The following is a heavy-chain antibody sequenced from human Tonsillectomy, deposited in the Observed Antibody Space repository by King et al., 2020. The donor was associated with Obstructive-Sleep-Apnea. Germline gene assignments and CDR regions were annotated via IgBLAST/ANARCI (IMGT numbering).Heavy chain of an antibody. CDR3: ARDNNWAFDQ. V-gene: IGHV3-48*04. Sequence: VQLVESGGGLVQPGGSLRLACEASGFSFGDYSFNWVRQAPGKGLEWISYIFTSSDMIYYGDSVRGRFTISRDNAKNYLYLQMNSRRVEDTAVYYCARDNNWAFDQWGQGTLVTVSS. CDR1: GFSFGDYS. CDR2: IFTSSDMI. J-gene: IGHJ4*02. D-gene: IGHD1-1*01.